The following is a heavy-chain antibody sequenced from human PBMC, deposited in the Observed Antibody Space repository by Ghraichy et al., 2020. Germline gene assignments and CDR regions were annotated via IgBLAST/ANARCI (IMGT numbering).Heavy chain of an antibody. Sequence: SETLSLTCTVSGGSISSSSYYWGWLRQPPGKGLEWIGSIYYSGSTYYNPSLKSLVTISVDTSKNQFSLKLSSVIAADTAVYYCARSRGVYGDYAPGYWGQGTLVTVSS. J-gene: IGHJ4*02. V-gene: IGHV4-39*01. CDR2: IYYSGST. CDR1: GGSISSSSYY. CDR3: ARSRGVYGDYAPGY. D-gene: IGHD4-17*01.